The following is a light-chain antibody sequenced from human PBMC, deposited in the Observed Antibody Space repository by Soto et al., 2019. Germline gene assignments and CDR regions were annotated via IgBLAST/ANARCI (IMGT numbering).Light chain of an antibody. J-gene: IGKJ1*01. CDR3: QHYNTYSRA. V-gene: IGKV1-5*03. CDR1: QSISTW. CDR2: KAS. Sequence: DIQMTQSPSTLSASVGDRITITCRASQSISTWLAWYQQKPGKAPKLLIYKASSLQSGVPSRFSGSVSGTQFTLTIKSLQPDDFAPYYCQHYNTYSRAFGQGTKVEIK.